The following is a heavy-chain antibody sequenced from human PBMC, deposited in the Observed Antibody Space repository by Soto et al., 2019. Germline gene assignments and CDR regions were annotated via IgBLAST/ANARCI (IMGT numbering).Heavy chain of an antibody. D-gene: IGHD6-19*01. J-gene: IGHJ4*02. CDR2: INTLSSAI. CDR1: GFIFSDYY. V-gene: IGHV3-11*01. CDR3: ARRLQWQLRPLDS. Sequence: QGHLMESGGGLVKPGGSLRLSCAGSGFIFSDYYITWIRRAPGKGLEWVSYINTLSSAIYYADSVKGRFTISRDNAKNSVYLQMNSLRAEDTAVYYCARRLQWQLRPLDSWGRGTLVTVSS.